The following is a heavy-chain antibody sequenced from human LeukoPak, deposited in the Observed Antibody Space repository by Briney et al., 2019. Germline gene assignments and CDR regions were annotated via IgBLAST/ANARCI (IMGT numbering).Heavy chain of an antibody. D-gene: IGHD3-22*01. CDR2: ISYDGGNK. V-gene: IGHV3-30-3*01. CDR1: GFTFSSYA. CDR3: ASGGGYYFPFDY. J-gene: IGHJ4*02. Sequence: GRSLRLSCAASGFTFSSYAMHWVRQAPGKGLEWVAVISYDGGNKYYADSVKGRFTISRDNSKNTLYLQMNSLRGEDTAVYYCASGGGYYFPFDYWGLGTLVTVSS.